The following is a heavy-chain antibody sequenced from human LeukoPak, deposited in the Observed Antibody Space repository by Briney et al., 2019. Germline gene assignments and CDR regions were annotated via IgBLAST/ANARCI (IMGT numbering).Heavy chain of an antibody. J-gene: IGHJ5*02. V-gene: IGHV4-39*01. Sequence: PSETLSLTCTVSGGSISSSSYYWGWIRQPPGKGLEWIGSIYYSGSTYYNPSLKSRVTISVDTSKNQFSLKLSSVTAADTAVYYCARHLMYGHCSGGSRHSGFDPWGQGTLVTVSS. CDR3: ARHLMYGHCSGGSRHSGFDP. CDR1: GGSISSSSYY. D-gene: IGHD2-15*01. CDR2: IYYSGST.